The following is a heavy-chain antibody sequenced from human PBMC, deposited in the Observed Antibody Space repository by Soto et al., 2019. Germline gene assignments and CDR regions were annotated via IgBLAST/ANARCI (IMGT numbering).Heavy chain of an antibody. D-gene: IGHD2-15*01. Sequence: VASVKVSCKASGYTFTSYGISWVRQAPGQGLEWMGWISAYNGNTNYAQKLQGRVTMTTDTSTSTAYMELRSLRSDDTAVYYCARDKNWVVVVVAATLGWFDPWGQGTLVTVSS. CDR2: ISAYNGNT. V-gene: IGHV1-18*01. CDR1: GYTFTSYG. CDR3: ARDKNWVVVVVAATLGWFDP. J-gene: IGHJ5*02.